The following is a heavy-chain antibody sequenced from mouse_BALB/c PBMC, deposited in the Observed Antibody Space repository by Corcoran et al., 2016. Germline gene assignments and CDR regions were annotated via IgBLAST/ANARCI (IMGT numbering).Heavy chain of an antibody. CDR3: ARWGTAEGYYAMDY. CDR2: INTYTGEP. J-gene: IGHJ4*01. Sequence: QIQLVQSGPELKKPGETVKISCKASGYTFTNYGMNWVKQAPGKGLKWMGWINTYTGEPTDADDFKGRFAFSLETSASTAYLQINNLKNEDMATYFCARWGTAEGYYAMDYWGQGTSVTVSS. V-gene: IGHV9-1*02. CDR1: GYTFTNYG. D-gene: IGHD3-3*01.